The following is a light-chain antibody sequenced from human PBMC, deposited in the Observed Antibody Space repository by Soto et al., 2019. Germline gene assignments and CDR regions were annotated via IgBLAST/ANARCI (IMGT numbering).Light chain of an antibody. V-gene: IGKV3-15*01. Sequence: EIVMTQSPATLSVSPGERATLSCRASQSVSSNLAWYQQKPGQAPRLLIYGASTRATGIPARFSGSGSGTEFTLTISSLQSEDFAVYYCQQYNKWPPRYTFGQGTKVDIK. CDR3: QQYNKWPPRYT. CDR1: QSVSSN. J-gene: IGKJ2*01. CDR2: GAS.